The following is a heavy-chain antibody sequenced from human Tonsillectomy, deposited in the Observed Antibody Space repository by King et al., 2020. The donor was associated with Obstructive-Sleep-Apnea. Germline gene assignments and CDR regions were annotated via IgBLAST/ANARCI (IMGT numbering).Heavy chain of an antibody. CDR3: TAESSLRSQCL. Sequence: VQLVESGGGLVKPGGSLRLSCAASRFTIRYAWMSWVRQAPGKGLEWVGRIKCKTDGETIDYAAPVKGRFIVSRYYSKNTLYLEMDSLKTEDTGVYYCTAESSLRSQCLWGQGTLVTVSS. CDR2: IKCKTDGETI. V-gene: IGHV3-15*01. CDR1: RFTIRYAW. J-gene: IGHJ1*01. D-gene: IGHD6-19*01.